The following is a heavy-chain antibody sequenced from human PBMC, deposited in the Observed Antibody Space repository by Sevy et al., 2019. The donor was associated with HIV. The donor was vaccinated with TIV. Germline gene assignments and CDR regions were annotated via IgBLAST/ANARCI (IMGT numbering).Heavy chain of an antibody. D-gene: IGHD6-19*01. CDR1: GFTFSSYA. Sequence: GGSLRLSCAASGFTFSSYAMSWVRQAPGKGLEWVSAISGSGGSTYSADSVKGRFTISRDNSKNTLYLQMNSLGAEDTAVYYCSKDHSKIAVAGHFDYWGQGTLVTVSS. CDR3: SKDHSKIAVAGHFDY. J-gene: IGHJ4*02. CDR2: ISGSGGST. V-gene: IGHV3-23*01.